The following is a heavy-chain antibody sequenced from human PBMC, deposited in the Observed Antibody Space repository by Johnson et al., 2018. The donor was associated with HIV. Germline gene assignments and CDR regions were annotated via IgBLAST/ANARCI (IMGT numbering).Heavy chain of an antibody. V-gene: IGHV3-74*03. CDR3: AKADDVLTGYYKGFDAFDL. CDR1: GFTFSHYW. D-gene: IGHD3-9*01. J-gene: IGHJ3*01. Sequence: VQLVESGGGLVQPGGSLTLSCAASGFTFSHYWMHWVRQAPGKGLVWVSRMNSDGSSTTYADSVKGRFTISRDNAKNTMYLQMNSLRAEDTALYYCAKADDVLTGYYKGFDAFDLWGQGTMVTVS. CDR2: MNSDGSST.